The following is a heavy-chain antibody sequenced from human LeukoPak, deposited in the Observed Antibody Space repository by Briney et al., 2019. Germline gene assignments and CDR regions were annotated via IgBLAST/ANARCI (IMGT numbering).Heavy chain of an antibody. V-gene: IGHV3-64*01. CDR1: GFTFSSYA. CDR3: ATVGAKNY. CDR2: ISSNGGST. Sequence: GGSLRLSCAASGFTFSSYAMHWVRQAPGKGLEYVSAISSNGGSTYYANSVKGGFTISRDNSKNTLYLQMGSLRAEDMAVYYCATVGAKNYWGQGTLVTVSS. D-gene: IGHD1-26*01. J-gene: IGHJ4*02.